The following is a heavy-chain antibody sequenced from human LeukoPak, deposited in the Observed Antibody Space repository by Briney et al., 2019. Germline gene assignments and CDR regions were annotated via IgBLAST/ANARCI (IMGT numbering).Heavy chain of an antibody. CDR2: IYYSGST. D-gene: IGHD3-22*01. CDR3: ARDRDYYDGFDY. CDR1: GGSISSGSYY. V-gene: IGHV4-39*07. Sequence: PSETLSLTCTVSGGSISSGSYYWSWIRQPAVKGLEWIGSIYYSGSTYYNPSLKSRVTISVDTSKNQFSLKLSSVTAADTAVYYCARDRDYYDGFDYWGQGTLVTVSS. J-gene: IGHJ4*02.